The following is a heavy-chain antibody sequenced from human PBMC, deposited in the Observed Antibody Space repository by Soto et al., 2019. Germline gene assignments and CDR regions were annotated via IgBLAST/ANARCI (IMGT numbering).Heavy chain of an antibody. D-gene: IGHD3-9*01. J-gene: IGHJ5*01. CDR3: ARTPEDYDLFPGYYPLATRTGEQLLPFGWFVS. V-gene: IGHV1-18*04. Sequence: QVQLVQSGAEVKKPGASVKVSCKASGYTFTSYGISWVRQAPGQGLEWMGWISAYNGNTNYAQKLQGRVTMTTDTSASTASIELRSLRSDDTAVYYCARTPEDYDLFPGYYPLATRTGEQLLPFGWFVSWRQGTLVTVSS. CDR2: ISAYNGNT. CDR1: GYTFTSYG.